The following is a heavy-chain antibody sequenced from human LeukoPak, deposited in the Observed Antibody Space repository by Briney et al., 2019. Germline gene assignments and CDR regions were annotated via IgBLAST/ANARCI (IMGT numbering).Heavy chain of an antibody. CDR2: INPSGGST. V-gene: IGHV1-46*01. Sequence: ASVKVSCKASGYTFTSYYMHWVRQAPGQGLEWMGIINPSGGSTSYAQKFQGRVTMTRNTSISTAYMELSSLRSEDTAVYYCARGLYGDFAGYYYYYMDVWGKGTTVTVSS. D-gene: IGHD4-17*01. J-gene: IGHJ6*03. CDR3: ARGLYGDFAGYYYYYMDV. CDR1: GYTFTSYY.